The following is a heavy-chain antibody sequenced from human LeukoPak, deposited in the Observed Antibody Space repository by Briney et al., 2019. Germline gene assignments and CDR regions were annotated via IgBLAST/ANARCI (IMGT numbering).Heavy chain of an antibody. CDR1: GFTVSSNY. CDR3: ARADSSGYYLNSDAFDI. J-gene: IGHJ3*02. Sequence: GGSLRLSCAASGFTVSSNYMSWVRRAPGKGLEWVSVIYSGGSTYYADSVKGRFTISRDNSKNTLYLQMNSLRAEDTAVYYCARADSSGYYLNSDAFDIWGQGTMVTVSS. D-gene: IGHD3-22*01. V-gene: IGHV3-53*01. CDR2: IYSGGST.